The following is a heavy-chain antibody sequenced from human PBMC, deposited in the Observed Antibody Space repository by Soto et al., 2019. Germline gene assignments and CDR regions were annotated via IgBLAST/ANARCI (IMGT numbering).Heavy chain of an antibody. Sequence: QVQLVQSAGEVKKPGASVKVSCKASGYSFTSYGISWVRRAPGQGLEWMGWISPYNGHTQFVERFQGRVTMTTDTSATTAYMEVRNLRSDDTGHYYCASGLTIVPATNTRLKNYGMDVWGEGTTVSVSS. CDR2: ISPYNGHT. CDR1: GYSFTSYG. D-gene: IGHD2-2*01. J-gene: IGHJ6*04. V-gene: IGHV1-18*01. CDR3: ASGLTIVPATNTRLKNYGMDV.